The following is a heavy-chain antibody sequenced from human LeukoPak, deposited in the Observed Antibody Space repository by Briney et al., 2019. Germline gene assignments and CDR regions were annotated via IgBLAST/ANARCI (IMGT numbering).Heavy chain of an antibody. CDR3: ATRIMITFGGVIVEGPFDY. CDR1: GFTFSSYA. V-gene: IGHV3-23*01. Sequence: GGSLRPSCAASGFTFSSYAMSWVRQAPGKGLEWVSAISGSGGSTYYADSVKGRFTISRDNSKNTLYLQMNSLRAEDTAVYYCATRIMITFGGVIVEGPFDYWGQGTLVTVSS. J-gene: IGHJ4*02. D-gene: IGHD3-16*02. CDR2: ISGSGGST.